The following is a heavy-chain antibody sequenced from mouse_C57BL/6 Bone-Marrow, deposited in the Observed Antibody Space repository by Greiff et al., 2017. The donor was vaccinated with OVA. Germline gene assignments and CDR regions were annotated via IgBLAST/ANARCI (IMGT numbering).Heavy chain of an antibody. V-gene: IGHV1-5*01. CDR3: TRGALGSSYEFAY. J-gene: IGHJ3*01. CDR2: IYPGNSDT. CDR1: GYTFTSYW. D-gene: IGHD1-1*01. Sequence: EVQLQQSGTVLARPGASVKMSCKTSGYTFTSYWMHWVKQRPGQGLEWIGAIYPGNSDTSYNQKFKGKAKLTAVTSASTAYMELSSLTNEDSAVYYCTRGALGSSYEFAYWGQGTLVTVSA.